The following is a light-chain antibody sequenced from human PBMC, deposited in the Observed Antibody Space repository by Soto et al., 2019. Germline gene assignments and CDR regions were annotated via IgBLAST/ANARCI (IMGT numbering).Light chain of an antibody. J-gene: IGLJ3*02. CDR3: SLYTISRV. Sequence: QSALTQPPSASGSPGQSVTISCTGTSSDVGGYNYVSRYQQHPGKAPKLMIYEVTNRPSGVSNRFSGSKSGNTASLTISGLQAEDEADYYCSLYTISRVFGGGTKVTVL. CDR1: SSDVGGYNY. V-gene: IGLV2-14*01. CDR2: EVT.